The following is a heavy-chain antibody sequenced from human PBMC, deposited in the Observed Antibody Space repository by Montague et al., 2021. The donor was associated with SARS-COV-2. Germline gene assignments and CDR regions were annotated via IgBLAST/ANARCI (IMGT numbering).Heavy chain of an antibody. CDR2: ISLRGST. J-gene: IGHJ2*01. CDR3: AKGEDWGSDWYFDL. D-gene: IGHD7-27*01. CDR1: GGSFSGHY. V-gene: IGHV4-34*01. Sequence: SETLSLTCGVSGGSFSGHYCSWIRHPPGTGLEWIGEISLRGSTKSNPSPKSRGTISIDKSKNQLALNLYSGTASDTAMYCCAKGEDWGSDWYFDLWGRGTLVTVSS.